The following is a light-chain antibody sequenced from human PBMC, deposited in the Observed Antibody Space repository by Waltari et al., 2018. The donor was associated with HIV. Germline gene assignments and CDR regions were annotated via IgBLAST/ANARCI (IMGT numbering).Light chain of an antibody. CDR3: RLFFGATRI. Sequence: QAAVTQEPSMTVSPGGTIILTCGSSAGPVTSQTYAYWFQQKPGQAPTTLIFDSTKRHSWTPARFSGFLLGDKAVLTLSGALSEDEAFYYCRLFFGATRIFGGGTMVTV. CDR1: AGPVTSQTY. CDR2: DST. V-gene: IGLV7-46*01. J-gene: IGLJ2*01.